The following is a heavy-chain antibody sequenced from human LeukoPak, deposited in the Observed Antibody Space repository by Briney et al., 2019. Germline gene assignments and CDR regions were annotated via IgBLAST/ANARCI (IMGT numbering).Heavy chain of an antibody. CDR1: GYTFTGYY. J-gene: IGHJ5*02. V-gene: IGHV1-2*02. D-gene: IGHD6-13*01. CDR3: ARALYSGNQRNWFDP. CDR2: INPNSGGT. Sequence: ASVKVSCKASGYTFTGYYINWVRQAPGQGLEWMGWINPNSGGTNYAQKFQGRVTMTRDTSISTAYMELSRLRSDDTAVYYCARALYSGNQRNWFDPWGQGTLVTVSS.